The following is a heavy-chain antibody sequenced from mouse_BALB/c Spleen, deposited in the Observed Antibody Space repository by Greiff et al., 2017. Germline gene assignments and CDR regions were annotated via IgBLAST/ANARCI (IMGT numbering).Heavy chain of an antibody. CDR3: AKGSYDGYYDAMDY. Sequence: QVQLQQPGAELVKPGASVKLSCKASGYTFTSYWMHWVKQRPGQGLEWIGEINPSNGRTNYNEKFKSKATLTVDKSSSTAYMQLSSLTSEDSAVYYCAKGSYDGYYDAMDYWGQGTSVTVSS. D-gene: IGHD2-3*01. CDR2: INPSNGRT. J-gene: IGHJ4*01. CDR1: GYTFTSYW. V-gene: IGHV1S81*02.